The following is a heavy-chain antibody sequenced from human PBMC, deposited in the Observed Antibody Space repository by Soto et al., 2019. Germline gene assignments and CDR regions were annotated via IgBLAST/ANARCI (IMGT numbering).Heavy chain of an antibody. CDR1: GGSISSSSYY. D-gene: IGHD6-19*01. Sequence: SETLSLTCTVSGGSISSSSYYWGWIRQPPGKGLEWIGSIYYSGSTYYNPSLKSRVTISVDTSKNQFSLKLSSVTAADTAVYCCARWALYRAVAVENAFDIWGQGTMVTVSS. CDR3: ARWALYRAVAVENAFDI. J-gene: IGHJ3*02. CDR2: IYYSGST. V-gene: IGHV4-39*01.